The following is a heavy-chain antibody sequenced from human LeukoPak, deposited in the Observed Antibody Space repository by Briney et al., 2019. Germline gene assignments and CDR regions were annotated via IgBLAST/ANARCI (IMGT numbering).Heavy chain of an antibody. CDR1: GFTFSNYA. Sequence: PGGSLRLSCAASGFTFSNYAMHWVCQAPGKGLDWVAVVAYDGSIAYYADSARGRFTISRDDSKNTLYLQMNSLRTEDTAVYYCARDRIRGAPDYFDYWGQGTLVTVSS. CDR3: ARDRIRGAPDYFDY. D-gene: IGHD3-10*01. J-gene: IGHJ4*02. CDR2: VAYDGSIA. V-gene: IGHV3-30*03.